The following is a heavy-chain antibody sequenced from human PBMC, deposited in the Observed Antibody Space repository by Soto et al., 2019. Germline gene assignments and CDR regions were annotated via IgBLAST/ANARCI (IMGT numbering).Heavy chain of an antibody. D-gene: IGHD2-15*01. J-gene: IGHJ1*01. CDR1: GYTFTSYG. CDR2: ISAYNGNT. CDR3: ARDGVVVVAATPFQH. V-gene: IGHV1-18*01. Sequence: ASVKVSCKASGYTFTSYGISWVRQAPGQGLEWMGWISAYNGNTNYAQKLQGRVTMTTDTSTSTAYMELRSLRSDDTAVYYCARDGVVVVAATPFQHWGQGTLVTVSS.